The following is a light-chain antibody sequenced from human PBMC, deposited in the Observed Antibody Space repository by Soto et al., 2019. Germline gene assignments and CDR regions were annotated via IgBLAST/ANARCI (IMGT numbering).Light chain of an antibody. Sequence: SYELTQPPSVSVSPGQTASITCSGDKLGDKYACWYQQKPGQSPVLVIYQDSKRPSGIPERFSGSNSGNTATLTISGTQAMDEADYYCQAWDSSEKVVFGGGTRSPS. V-gene: IGLV3-1*01. CDR3: QAWDSSEKVV. CDR2: QDS. J-gene: IGLJ2*01. CDR1: KLGDKY.